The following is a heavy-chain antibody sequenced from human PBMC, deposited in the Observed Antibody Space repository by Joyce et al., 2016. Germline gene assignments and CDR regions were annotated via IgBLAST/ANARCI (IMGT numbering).Heavy chain of an antibody. CDR3: ARGNDYDYWSGYEAHYFDY. CDR1: GGSISSYY. D-gene: IGHD3-3*01. CDR2: INHRGRT. V-gene: IGHV4-59*01. J-gene: IGHJ4*02. Sequence: QVQLQESGPGLVKPSETLSLSCTVSGGSISSYYLSWIRQPPGKGQEWIGYINHRGRTNYNPSLKSRVTISLDTSKNEFSLKMTSVTAADTAVYYCARGNDYDYWSGYEAHYFDYWGQGTLVTVSS.